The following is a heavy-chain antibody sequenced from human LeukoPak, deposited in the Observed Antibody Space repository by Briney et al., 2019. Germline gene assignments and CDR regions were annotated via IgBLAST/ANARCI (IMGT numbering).Heavy chain of an antibody. CDR2: IYYSGST. J-gene: IGHJ4*02. CDR3: AGESGDYGSGSYYDHY. CDR1: GGSISSYY. V-gene: IGHV4-59*12. Sequence: SETLSLTCTVSGGSISSYYWSWIRQPPGKGLEWIGSIYYSGSTNYNPSLKSRVTMSVDTSKNQFSLKLKSVTAADTAVYYCAGESGDYGSGSYYDHYWGQGTLVTVSS. D-gene: IGHD3-10*01.